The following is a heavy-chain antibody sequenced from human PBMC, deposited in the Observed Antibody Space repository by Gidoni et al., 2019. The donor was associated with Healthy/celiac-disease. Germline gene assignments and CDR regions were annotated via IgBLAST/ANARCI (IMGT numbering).Heavy chain of an antibody. D-gene: IGHD2-15*01. Sequence: QVQLVQSGAEVTKPGASVKVSCKASGYTFTSYGISWVRQAPGQGLEWMGWISAYNGNTNYAQKLQGRVTMTTDTSTSTAYMELRSLRSDDTAVYYCARDGKLLGYCSGGSCYSGYWGQGTLVTVSS. J-gene: IGHJ4*02. CDR2: ISAYNGNT. CDR3: ARDGKLLGYCSGGSCYSGY. V-gene: IGHV1-18*01. CDR1: GYTFTSYG.